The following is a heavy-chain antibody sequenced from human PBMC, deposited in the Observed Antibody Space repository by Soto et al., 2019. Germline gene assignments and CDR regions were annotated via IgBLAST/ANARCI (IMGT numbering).Heavy chain of an antibody. J-gene: IGHJ4*02. V-gene: IGHV1-18*01. D-gene: IGHD3-22*01. CDR3: ARALYYYDSSGYYPDY. Sequence: ASVKVSCKASGYTFTSYGISWVRQAPGQGLEWMGWISAYNGNTNYAQKLQGRVTMTTDTPTSTAYMELRSLRSDDTAVYYCARALYYYDSSGYYPDYWGQGTLVTVSS. CDR1: GYTFTSYG. CDR2: ISAYNGNT.